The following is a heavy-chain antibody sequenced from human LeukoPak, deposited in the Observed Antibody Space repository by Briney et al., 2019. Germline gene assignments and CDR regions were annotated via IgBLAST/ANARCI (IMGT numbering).Heavy chain of an antibody. V-gene: IGHV4-38-2*02. CDR2: MYHSGST. J-gene: IGHJ5*02. CDR3: ARVPGPNWFDP. Sequence: TSETLSLTCTVSGYSISSGYYWGWIRQPPGKGLEWIGSMYHSGSTYYNPSLKSRVTISVDTSKNQFSLKVSSVTAADTAVYYCARVPGPNWFDPWGQGTLVTVSS. CDR1: GYSISSGYY.